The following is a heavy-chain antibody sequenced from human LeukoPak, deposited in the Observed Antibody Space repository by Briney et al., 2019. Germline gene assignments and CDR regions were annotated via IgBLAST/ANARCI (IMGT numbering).Heavy chain of an antibody. Sequence: ASVKVSCKVSGYTLTELSMHWVRQAPGKGLGWMGRFDPEDGETIYAQKFQGRVTMTEDTSTNTAYMELSSLRSEDTAVYYCATQQLVRFVLRFQHWGQGTLVTVSS. J-gene: IGHJ1*01. CDR1: GYTLTELS. V-gene: IGHV1-24*01. D-gene: IGHD6-13*01. CDR2: FDPEDGET. CDR3: ATQQLVRFVLRFQH.